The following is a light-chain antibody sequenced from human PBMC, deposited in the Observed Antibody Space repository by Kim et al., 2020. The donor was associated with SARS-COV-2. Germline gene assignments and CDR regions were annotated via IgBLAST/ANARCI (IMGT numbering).Light chain of an antibody. CDR3: QQYAYWRA. CDR2: SAS. CDR1: QSISGN. J-gene: IGKJ5*01. V-gene: IGKV3-15*01. Sequence: PGERNTIPCRDRQSISGNLAWYPQKPGRAPRVLIYSASAGATGIPARFSGGGSGTEFTLTISNLQSEDFAVYYGQQYAYWRAFGQGTRLEIK.